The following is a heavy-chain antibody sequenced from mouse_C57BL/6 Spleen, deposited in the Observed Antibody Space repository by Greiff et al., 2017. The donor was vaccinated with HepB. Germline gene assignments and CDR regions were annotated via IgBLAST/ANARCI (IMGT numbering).Heavy chain of an antibody. V-gene: IGHV1-55*01. CDR1: GYTFTSYW. CDR3: ARGWLLDAMDY. D-gene: IGHD2-3*01. J-gene: IGHJ4*01. Sequence: VQLQQPGTELVKPGASVKLSCKASGYTFTSYWITWVKQRPGQGLEWIGDIYPGSGSTNYNEKFKSKATLTVDTSSSTAYMQLSSLTSEDSAVYYCARGWLLDAMDYWGQGTSVTVSS. CDR2: IYPGSGST.